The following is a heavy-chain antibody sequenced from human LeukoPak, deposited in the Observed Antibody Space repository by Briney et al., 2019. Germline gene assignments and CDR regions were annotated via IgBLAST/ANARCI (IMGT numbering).Heavy chain of an antibody. CDR3: ASQYTSSRIFDD. J-gene: IGHJ4*02. CDR2: ISSSSTYI. D-gene: IGHD6-13*01. CDR1: GFTYSSYS. V-gene: IGHV3-21*01. Sequence: GGSLRLSCAASGFTYSSYSMNWVRQAPGKGLEWVSSISSSSTYIYYADSVKGRFTVSRDNAKNSLYLQMNSLRAEDTAVYFCASQYTSSRIFDDWGQGTLVTVSS.